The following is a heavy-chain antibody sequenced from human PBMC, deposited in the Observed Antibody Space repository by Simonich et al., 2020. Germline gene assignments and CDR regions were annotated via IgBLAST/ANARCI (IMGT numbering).Heavy chain of an antibody. CDR3: ARLPDY. J-gene: IGHJ4*02. V-gene: IGHV4-59*08. CDR1: GGSISSYY. Sequence: QVQLQESGPGLVKPSETLSLTCTVSGGSISSYYWSWIRQPPGKGLEWIGYIYYSGRTNYTPSLKSRGTISVDTSKNQFSLKLSSVTAADTAVYYCARLPDYWGQGTLVTVSS. CDR2: IYYSGRT.